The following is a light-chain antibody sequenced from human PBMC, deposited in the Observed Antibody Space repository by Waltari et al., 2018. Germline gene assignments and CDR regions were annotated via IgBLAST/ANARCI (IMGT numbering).Light chain of an antibody. V-gene: IGKV4-1*01. CDR3: QQYYSTPPA. CDR1: QSVLYSSNNMNY. CDR2: WAS. J-gene: IGKJ1*01. Sequence: DIVVTQSPHSVAVSLGERATINCKSSQSVLYSSNNMNYLAWYQQKPGQPPRLLIYWASTRESGVPDRFSGSGSGTDFTLTINTLQAEDMAVYYCQQYYSTPPAFGQGTRVEI.